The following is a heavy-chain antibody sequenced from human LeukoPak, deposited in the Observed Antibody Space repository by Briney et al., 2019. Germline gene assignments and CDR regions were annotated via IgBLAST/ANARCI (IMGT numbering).Heavy chain of an antibody. CDR2: INHSGST. CDR1: GGSIRSSSYY. CDR3: ARTSGYYYWYFDL. V-gene: IGHV4-39*01. Sequence: PSETLSLTCTVSGGSIRSSSYYWGWIRQPPGKGLEWIGEINHSGSTSYNPSLKSRVTISVDTSKNQFSLKLSSVTAADTAVYYCARTSGYYYWYFDLWGRGTLVTVSS. J-gene: IGHJ2*01. D-gene: IGHD3-3*01.